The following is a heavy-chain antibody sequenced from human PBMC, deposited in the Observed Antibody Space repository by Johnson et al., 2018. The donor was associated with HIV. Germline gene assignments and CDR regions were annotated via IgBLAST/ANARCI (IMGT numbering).Heavy chain of an antibody. Sequence: VQLVESGGGVVQPGMSLRLSCAASGFTFSSYAMHWVRQAPGKGLEWVALISYDGTNKYYADSVKGRFTISRDNSKNTLYLQMSSLRAEDTAVYYCAKDRGYSSSWYHAFDIWGQGTMVTVSS. D-gene: IGHD6-13*01. CDR2: ISYDGTNK. CDR1: GFTFSSYA. J-gene: IGHJ3*02. CDR3: AKDRGYSSSWYHAFDI. V-gene: IGHV3-30-3*01.